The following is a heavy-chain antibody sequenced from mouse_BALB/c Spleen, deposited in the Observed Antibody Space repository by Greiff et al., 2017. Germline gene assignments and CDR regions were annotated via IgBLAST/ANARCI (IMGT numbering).Heavy chain of an antibody. J-gene: IGHJ3*01. Sequence: EVKVVESGGGLVKPGGSLKLSCAASGFTFSSYAMSWVRQSPEKRLEWVAEISSGGSYTYYPDTVTGRFTISRDNAKNTLYLEMSSLRSEDTAMYYCARADSSGYGGFAYWGQGTLVTVSA. CDR1: GFTFSSYA. CDR3: ARADSSGYGGFAY. CDR2: ISSGGSYT. V-gene: IGHV5-9-4*01. D-gene: IGHD3-2*01.